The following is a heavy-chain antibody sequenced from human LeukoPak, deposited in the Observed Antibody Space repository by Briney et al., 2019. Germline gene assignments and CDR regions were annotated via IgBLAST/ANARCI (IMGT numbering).Heavy chain of an antibody. D-gene: IGHD3-22*01. J-gene: IGHJ4*02. CDR1: GFTFSSYS. Sequence: GGSLRLSCAASGFTFSSYSMNWVRQAPGKGLEWVSYISSSSSTIYNADSVKGRFTISRDNAKNSLYLQMNSLRAEDTAVYYCARGADSSGYYYGYWGQGTLVTVSS. V-gene: IGHV3-48*01. CDR3: ARGADSSGYYYGY. CDR2: ISSSSSTI.